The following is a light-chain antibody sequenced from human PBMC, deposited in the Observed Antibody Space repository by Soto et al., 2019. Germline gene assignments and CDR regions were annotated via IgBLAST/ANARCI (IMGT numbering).Light chain of an antibody. CDR1: STDVGGYKY. J-gene: IGLJ1*01. V-gene: IGLV2-14*01. CDR3: SSFSSSSTPYV. Sequence: QSVLAQPASVSGSPGQSITISCPGTSTDVGGYKYVSWYQQHPGTAPKLMIFEVNGRPSGVSDRFSGSKSGNTASLTISGLQPEDEADYYCSSFSSSSTPYVFGTGTKVTV. CDR2: EVN.